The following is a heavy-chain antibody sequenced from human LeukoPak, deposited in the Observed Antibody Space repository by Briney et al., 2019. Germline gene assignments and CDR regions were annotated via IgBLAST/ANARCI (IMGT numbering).Heavy chain of an antibody. Sequence: ASVKVSCKSSGFTFTDEYIHWVRQAPGQGLEWMGWINPYSGAINYAQKFQGRVTLTRDTSISTAYMELSRLTSGDTAVYYCARDRKSQLLLDYWGQGTLVTVSS. CDR1: GFTFTDEY. CDR3: ARDRKSQLLLDY. CDR2: INPYSGAI. V-gene: IGHV1-2*02. D-gene: IGHD2-2*01. J-gene: IGHJ4*02.